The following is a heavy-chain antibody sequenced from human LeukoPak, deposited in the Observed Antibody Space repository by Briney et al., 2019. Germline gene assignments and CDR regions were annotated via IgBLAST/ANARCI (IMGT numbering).Heavy chain of an antibody. D-gene: IGHD3-10*01. V-gene: IGHV3-49*04. CDR1: GFTFADYS. J-gene: IGHJ4*02. CDR3: TRRGDLFDY. Sequence: GGPLRLSCTASGFTFADYSMSWVRQAPGKGLEWVGFIKSSAQGGTTQYAASVKGRFTISRDDSKSIAYLQMNSLKTEDTALYYCTRRGDLFDYWGQGTLVTVSS. CDR2: IKSSAQGGTT.